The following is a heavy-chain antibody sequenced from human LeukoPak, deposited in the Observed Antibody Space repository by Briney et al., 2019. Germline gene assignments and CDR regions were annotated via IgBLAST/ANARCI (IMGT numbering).Heavy chain of an antibody. Sequence: GGSLRLSCAASGFTLSNYWMHWVRHAPGKGLVWVSRINADGSSASYADSVKGRFTISRDNAKNTVNLQMNSLRAEDTAVYYCARDSCTGGTCYFGYWGQGTLVTVSS. CDR1: GFTLSNYW. V-gene: IGHV3-74*01. J-gene: IGHJ4*02. CDR3: ARDSCTGGTCYFGY. CDR2: INADGSSA. D-gene: IGHD2-8*02.